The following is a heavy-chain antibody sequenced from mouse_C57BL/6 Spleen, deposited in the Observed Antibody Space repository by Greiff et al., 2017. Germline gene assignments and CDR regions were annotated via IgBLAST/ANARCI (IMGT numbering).Heavy chain of an antibody. J-gene: IGHJ2*01. Sequence: QVQLQQPGPELVKPGASVKISCKASGYSFSSYYIHWVNQRPGQGLEWIGWIYPGSGNTKYNEKFKGKATLTADTSSSTAYMQLSSLTSEDSAVYYCAREGDSSGYFDYWGQGTTLTVSS. D-gene: IGHD3-2*02. CDR2: IYPGSGNT. V-gene: IGHV1-66*01. CDR1: GYSFSSYY. CDR3: AREGDSSGYFDY.